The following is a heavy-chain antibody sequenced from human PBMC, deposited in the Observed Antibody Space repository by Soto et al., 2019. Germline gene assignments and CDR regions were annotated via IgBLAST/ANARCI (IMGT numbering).Heavy chain of an antibody. CDR1: GFTFSSYG. D-gene: IGHD7-27*01. CDR3: AKDLGAFDI. Sequence: QVQLVESGGGVVQPGRSLRLSCAASGFTFSSYGMHWVRQAPGKGLEWVAVISYDGSNKYYADSVKGRFTISRDNSKNTLYLQMNSLRAEETAVYYCAKDLGAFDIWGQGTMVTVSS. V-gene: IGHV3-30*18. J-gene: IGHJ3*02. CDR2: ISYDGSNK.